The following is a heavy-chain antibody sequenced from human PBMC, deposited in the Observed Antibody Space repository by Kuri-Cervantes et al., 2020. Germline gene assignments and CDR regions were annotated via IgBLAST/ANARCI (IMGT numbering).Heavy chain of an antibody. Sequence: ASVKVSCKASGYTFTSYGISWVRQAPGQGLEWMEIINPRGGSITYTQKFQGRVTMTRDTSTSTVYMELSSLRSEDTAVYYCARDDPMDVWGQGTTVTVSS. CDR2: INPRGGSI. CDR1: GYTFTSYG. CDR3: ARDDPMDV. V-gene: IGHV1-46*01. J-gene: IGHJ6*02.